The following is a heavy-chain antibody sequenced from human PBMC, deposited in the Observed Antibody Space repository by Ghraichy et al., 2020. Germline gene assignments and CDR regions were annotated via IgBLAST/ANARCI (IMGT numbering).Heavy chain of an antibody. V-gene: IGHV3-43*01. CDR3: AKDHQYSSSWFYGMDV. J-gene: IGHJ6*02. CDR1: GFTFDDYT. CDR2: ISWDGGST. Sequence: GGSLRLSCAASGFTFDDYTMHWVRQAPGKGLEWVSLISWDGGSTYYADSVKGRFTISRDNSKNSLYLQMNSLRTEDTALYYCAKDHQYSSSWFYGMDVWGQGTTVTVSS. D-gene: IGHD6-13*01.